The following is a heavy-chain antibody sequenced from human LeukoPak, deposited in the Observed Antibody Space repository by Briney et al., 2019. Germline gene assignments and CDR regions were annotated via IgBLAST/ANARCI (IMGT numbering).Heavy chain of an antibody. Sequence: PSETLSLTCSVSGGSISSNSFHWGWIRQPPGKGLEWIGSIYYSGSTFYNSSLESRVSLSVDMSKNQLSLKLTSMTAADTAVYYCARQGADYFYYYIDVWGEGTAVAVSS. D-gene: IGHD3-16*01. CDR1: GGSISSNSFH. V-gene: IGHV4-39*01. J-gene: IGHJ6*03. CDR2: IYYSGST. CDR3: ARQGADYFYYYIDV.